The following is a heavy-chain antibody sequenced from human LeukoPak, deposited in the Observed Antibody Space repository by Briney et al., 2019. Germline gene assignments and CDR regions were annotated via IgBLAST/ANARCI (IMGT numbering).Heavy chain of an antibody. J-gene: IGHJ4*02. V-gene: IGHV4-34*01. D-gene: IGHD6-13*01. CDR2: INHSGST. CDR1: GGSLSGYC. CDR3: ARHLLGSEAAAHDH. Sequence: PSETLSLTWAVYGGSLSGYCCSWIRQPPGKGLEWIGEINHSGSTSHNPSLKSRVTISVDTSKNQFSLNLNSVTAADTAVYYCARHLLGSEAAAHDHWGQGTLVTVSS.